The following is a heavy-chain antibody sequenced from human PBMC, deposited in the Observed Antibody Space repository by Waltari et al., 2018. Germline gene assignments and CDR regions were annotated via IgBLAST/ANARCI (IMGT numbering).Heavy chain of an antibody. Sequence: QVQLQESGPGLVKPSQTLSLTCTVSGGSISSGGYYWSWIRQHPGKGLEWIGYIYHSGSTYYNPSRKSRVTISVDRSTNQFSLKLSAVTAADTAVYYCARWKWLSVDYWGQGTLVTVSS. J-gene: IGHJ4*02. V-gene: IGHV4-31*03. CDR1: GGSISSGGYY. CDR3: ARWKWLSVDY. D-gene: IGHD3-22*01. CDR2: IYHSGST.